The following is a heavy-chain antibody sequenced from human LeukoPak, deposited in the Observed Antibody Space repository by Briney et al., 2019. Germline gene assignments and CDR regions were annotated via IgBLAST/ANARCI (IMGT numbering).Heavy chain of an antibody. J-gene: IGHJ4*02. CDR1: GGSISSGGYY. D-gene: IGHD2-2*01. Sequence: SETLSLTCTVSGGSISSGGYYWSWIRQHPGKGLEWIGYIYYSGSTYYNPSLKSRVTISVDTSKNQFSLKLSSVTAADTAVYYCARVNVPAALSLSSDYWGQGTLVTVSS. V-gene: IGHV4-31*03. CDR2: IYYSGST. CDR3: ARVNVPAALSLSSDY.